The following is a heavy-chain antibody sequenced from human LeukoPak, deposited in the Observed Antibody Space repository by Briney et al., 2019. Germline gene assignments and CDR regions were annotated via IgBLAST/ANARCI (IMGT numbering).Heavy chain of an antibody. CDR3: AKDPVPMAVTGMAYFDY. CDR2: ISYDGRNT. CDR1: GYPFSGSD. D-gene: IGHD6-19*01. Sequence: PGGSLRLSCAASGYPFSGSDIHWVRQAPGKGLEWVAGISYDGRNTYYADSVKGRFTISRDNSQNTLFLQLNSLRDEDTAGYYCAKDPVPMAVTGMAYFDYWGQGTLVTVSS. J-gene: IGHJ4*02. V-gene: IGHV3-30*18.